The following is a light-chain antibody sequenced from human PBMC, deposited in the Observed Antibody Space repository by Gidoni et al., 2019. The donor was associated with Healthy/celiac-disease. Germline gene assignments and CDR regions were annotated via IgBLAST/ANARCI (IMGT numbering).Light chain of an antibody. J-gene: IGKJ2*01. Sequence: EIVLTQSPGTLSLSPGERATLACRASQSVSSSYLAWYQQKPGQAPRLLIDGASSRATGIPDRFSGSGSGTDFTLTISRLEPEDFAVYYCQQYGSSLYTFGQGTKLEIQ. V-gene: IGKV3-20*01. CDR2: GAS. CDR3: QQYGSSLYT. CDR1: QSVSSSY.